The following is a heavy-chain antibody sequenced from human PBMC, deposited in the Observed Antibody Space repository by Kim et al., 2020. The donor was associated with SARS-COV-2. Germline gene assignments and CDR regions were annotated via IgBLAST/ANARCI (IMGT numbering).Heavy chain of an antibody. Sequence: SETLSLTCTVSGGYISSSSYYWGWIRQPPGKGLEWIGSIYYSGSTYYNPSLKSRVTISVDTSKNQFSLKLSSVTAADTAVYYCARSFLWFGELLPPSWVSFYFDYWGQGTLVTVSS. CDR1: GGYISSSSYY. V-gene: IGHV4-39*01. J-gene: IGHJ4*02. CDR3: ARSFLWFGELLPPSWVSFYFDY. CDR2: IYYSGST. D-gene: IGHD3-10*01.